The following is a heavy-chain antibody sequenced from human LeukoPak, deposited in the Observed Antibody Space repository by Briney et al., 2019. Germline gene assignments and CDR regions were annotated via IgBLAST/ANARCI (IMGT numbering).Heavy chain of an antibody. CDR1: GYSFTNYW. D-gene: IGHD3-22*01. CDR2: FFPGDSDI. Sequence: GESLKISCQGSGYSFTNYWIGWVRQMPGKGLEWMGIFFPGDSDIRYSPSFQGQVTISADKSISTAYLQWSSLEASDTAMYYCAYDSSGYYYAFDMWGQGTMVTVSS. CDR3: AYDSSGYYYAFDM. V-gene: IGHV5-51*01. J-gene: IGHJ3*02.